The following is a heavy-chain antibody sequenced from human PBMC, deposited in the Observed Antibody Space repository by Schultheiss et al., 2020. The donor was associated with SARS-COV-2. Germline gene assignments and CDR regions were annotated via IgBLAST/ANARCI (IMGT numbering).Heavy chain of an antibody. D-gene: IGHD3-22*01. CDR1: GFTFSNYA. V-gene: IGHV3-30*14. J-gene: IGHJ2*01. CDR3: ARDEYYYDSSGYGPYWYFDL. Sequence: GESLKISCAASGFTFSNYAMHWVRQAPGKGLEWVAVISYDGSNKYYADSVKGRFSISRDNSKNTLYLQMNSLRAEDTAVYYCARDEYYYDSSGYGPYWYFDLWGRGTLVTVSS. CDR2: ISYDGSNK.